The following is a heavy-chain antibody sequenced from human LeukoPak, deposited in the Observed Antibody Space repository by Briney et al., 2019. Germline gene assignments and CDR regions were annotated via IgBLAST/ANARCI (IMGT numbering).Heavy chain of an antibody. V-gene: IGHV3-7*01. J-gene: IGHJ6*03. CDR1: GFSLSSYW. CDR3: ASSPRSGYPYYYNYMDV. Sequence: GGSLRLSCAASGFSLSSYWMSWVRQAPGKGLEWVANIKQDGSEKYYVDSVKGRFTVSRDNAKKSLYLQMNSLRAEDTAIYYCASSPRSGYPYYYNYMDVWGKGTTVTVS. CDR2: IKQDGSEK. D-gene: IGHD3-3*01.